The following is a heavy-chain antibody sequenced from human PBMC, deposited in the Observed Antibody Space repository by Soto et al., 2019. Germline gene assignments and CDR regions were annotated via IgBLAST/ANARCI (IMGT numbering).Heavy chain of an antibody. J-gene: IGHJ4*02. V-gene: IGHV4-39*01. D-gene: IGHD3-9*01. CDR3: ARLEGLATISYYFDY. Sequence: QLQLQESGPGLVKPSETLSLTCSVSGDSINSDNYYWGWIRQPPGKGLEWIGSIYYRGNTYYNPSLNPRVTISLDKSKSQFSLKLNSVTAADSAVYFCARLEGLATISYYFDYWGQGTLVTVSS. CDR1: GDSINSDNYY. CDR2: IYYRGNT.